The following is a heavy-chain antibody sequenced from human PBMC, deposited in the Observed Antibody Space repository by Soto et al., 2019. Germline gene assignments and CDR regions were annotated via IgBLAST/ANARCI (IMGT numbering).Heavy chain of an antibody. D-gene: IGHD3-22*01. V-gene: IGHV1-46*01. CDR3: ARAGYYDSSGYDGFDI. CDR2: IDPRAGST. CDR1: GYTFTTYY. Sequence: QVQLVQSGAEGKKPGASVKVSCKASGYTFTTYYMHWIRQAPGQGLEWMGIIDPRAGSTSHAQKFQGRVTMTRDTSTSTVYMDLRSLRSEDTAVYYCARAGYYDSSGYDGFDIWGQGTMVTVSS. J-gene: IGHJ3*02.